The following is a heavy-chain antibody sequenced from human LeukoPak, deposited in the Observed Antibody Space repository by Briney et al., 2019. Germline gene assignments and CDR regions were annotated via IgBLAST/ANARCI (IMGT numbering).Heavy chain of an antibody. CDR1: GFTFSSYE. CDR3: ARDSSVLPGGYPTPPHFDY. Sequence: GGSLRLSCAASGFTFSSYEMNWVRQAPGKGLEWVSYISSSGSTIYYADTVKGRFTISRDNAKNSLYLQMNSLRAEDTAVYYCARDSSVLPGGYPTPPHFDYWGQGTLVTVSS. D-gene: IGHD5-12*01. CDR2: ISSSGSTI. V-gene: IGHV3-48*03. J-gene: IGHJ4*02.